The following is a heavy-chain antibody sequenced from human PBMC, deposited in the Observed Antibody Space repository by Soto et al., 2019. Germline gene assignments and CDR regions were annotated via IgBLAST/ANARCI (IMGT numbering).Heavy chain of an antibody. D-gene: IGHD2-15*01. Sequence: SETLSLTCAVYGVSFSGYYWSWIRQPPGKGLEWIGEINHSGSTNYNPSLKSRVTISVDTSKNQFSLKLSSVTAADTAVYYCASSKFRTGRTIDYWGQGTLVTVSS. CDR1: GVSFSGYY. J-gene: IGHJ4*02. V-gene: IGHV4-34*01. CDR3: ASSKFRTGRTIDY. CDR2: INHSGST.